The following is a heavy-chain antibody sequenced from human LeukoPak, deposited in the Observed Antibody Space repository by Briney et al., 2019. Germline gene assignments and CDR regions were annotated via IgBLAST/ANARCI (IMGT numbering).Heavy chain of an antibody. D-gene: IGHD6-19*01. CDR2: ISYDGSNK. CDR3: AKEFSGGWSFDY. Sequence: GRSLRLSCAASGFTFSSYAMHWVRQAPGKGLEWVAVISYDGSNKYYADSVKGRFTISRDNSKNAMFLQMNSLRAEDTAVYYCAKEFSGGWSFDYWGQGALVTVSS. CDR1: GFTFSSYA. V-gene: IGHV3-30-3*01. J-gene: IGHJ4*02.